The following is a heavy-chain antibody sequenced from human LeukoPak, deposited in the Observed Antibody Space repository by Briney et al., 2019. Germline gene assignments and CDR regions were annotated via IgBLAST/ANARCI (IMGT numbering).Heavy chain of an antibody. CDR3: ATVRSGYYSVDY. D-gene: IGHD3-3*01. J-gene: IGHJ4*02. CDR1: GGSLSSCY. CDR2: FYYSGST. V-gene: IGHV4-59*01. Sequence: PSETLSLPCTVSGGSLSSCYWSWLRRPPGKGLVWIGYFYYSGSTNYNPALENRVTTSVDTSKNQFSLKLSSVTTADTAVDYCATVRSGYYSVDYWGQGTLVTVSS.